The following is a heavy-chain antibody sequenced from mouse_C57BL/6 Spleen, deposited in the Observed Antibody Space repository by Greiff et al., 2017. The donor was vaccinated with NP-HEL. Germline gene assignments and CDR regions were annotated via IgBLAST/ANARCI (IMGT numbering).Heavy chain of an antibody. Sequence: QVQLQQSGPELVKPGASVKISCKASGYAFSSSWMNWVKQRPGKGLEWIGRIYPGDGDTNYNGKFKGKATLTADESSSTAYMQLSSLTSEDSAVYFGTLRSARGRETYYFDYWGQGTTLTVSS. V-gene: IGHV1-82*01. CDR3: TLRSARGRETYYFDY. CDR2: IYPGDGDT. CDR1: GYAFSSSW. J-gene: IGHJ2*01.